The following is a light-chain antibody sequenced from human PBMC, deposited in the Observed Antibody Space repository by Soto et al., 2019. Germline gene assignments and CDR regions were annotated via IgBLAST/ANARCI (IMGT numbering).Light chain of an antibody. Sequence: EKMMSQFPATLAVSLGDRATLSCRARQSVRSNLAWYQQRPVQAPRLLISGASTRATGIPARFSGSGSGTEFTLTISGLQSEDSALYYCQQYLDWWTFGQGAMVDIK. V-gene: IGKV3-15*01. CDR3: QQYLDWWT. CDR2: GAS. J-gene: IGKJ1*01. CDR1: QSVRSN.